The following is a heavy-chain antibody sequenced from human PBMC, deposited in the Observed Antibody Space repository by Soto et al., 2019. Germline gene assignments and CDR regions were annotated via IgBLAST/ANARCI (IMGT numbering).Heavy chain of an antibody. CDR1: GYTFTSYG. V-gene: IGHV1-18*01. Sequence: QVQLVQSGAEVKKPGASVKVSCKASGYTFTSYGISWVRQAPGQGLEWMGWISAYNGNTNYAQKLQGRVTMTTDTSTSTAYRELRSLRSDDTAGYYCARDILHSMVRGVAYFDYWGQGTLVTVSS. CDR2: ISAYNGNT. J-gene: IGHJ4*02. CDR3: ARDILHSMVRGVAYFDY. D-gene: IGHD3-10*01.